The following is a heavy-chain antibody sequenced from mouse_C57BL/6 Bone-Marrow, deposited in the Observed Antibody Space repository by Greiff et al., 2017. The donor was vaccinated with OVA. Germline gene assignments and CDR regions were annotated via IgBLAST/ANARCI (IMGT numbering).Heavy chain of an antibody. CDR1: GYTFTSYL. CDR2: IDPSDSYT. Sequence: QVQLQQPGAELVRPGTSVKLSCKASGYTFTSYLMHWVKQRPGQGLEWIGVIDPSDSYTNYNQKFKGKATLTVDTSSSTAYMQLSSLTSEDSAVYYCARRYYGDYYAMDYWGQGTSVTVSS. J-gene: IGHJ4*01. D-gene: IGHD1-1*01. CDR3: ARRYYGDYYAMDY. V-gene: IGHV1-59*01.